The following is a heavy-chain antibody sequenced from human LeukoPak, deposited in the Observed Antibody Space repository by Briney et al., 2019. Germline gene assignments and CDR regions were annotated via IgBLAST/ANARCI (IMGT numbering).Heavy chain of an antibody. CDR1: GYAFTTIG. J-gene: IGHJ3*01. CDR2: ISGANGNT. V-gene: IGHV1-18*04. CDR3: ATDHYNAVHF. D-gene: IGHD3-10*01. Sequence: ASVKVSCRASGYAFTTIGFSWVRQAPGQGLEWMGWISGANGNTNYAPQFQGRVTMTIDTSTSTAFMELRSLRSDDTAVYSCATDHYNAVHFWGQGTMVIVSS.